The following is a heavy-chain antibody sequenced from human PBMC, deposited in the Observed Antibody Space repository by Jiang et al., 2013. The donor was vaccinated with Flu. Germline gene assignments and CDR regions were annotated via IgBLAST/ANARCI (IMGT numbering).Heavy chain of an antibody. V-gene: IGHV4-4*02. Sequence: GSGLVKPSGTLSLTCAVSGGSISSSNWWSWVRQPPGKGLEWIGEIYHSGSTNYNPSLKSRVTISVDKSKNQFSLKLSSVTAADTAVYYCAREGINSGSSPHYSFDYWGQGTLVTVSS. D-gene: IGHD1-26*01. CDR2: IYHSGST. J-gene: IGHJ4*02. CDR1: GGSISSSNW. CDR3: AREGINSGSSPHYSFDY.